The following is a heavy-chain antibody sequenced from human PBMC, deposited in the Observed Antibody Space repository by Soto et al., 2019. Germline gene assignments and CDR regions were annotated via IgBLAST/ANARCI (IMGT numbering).Heavy chain of an antibody. CDR3: ATGQQLGY. J-gene: IGHJ4*02. CDR1: GFTFSTYA. V-gene: IGHV3-23*01. CDR2: IIHSGDST. D-gene: IGHD6-13*01. Sequence: GGSLRLSCAASGFTFSTYAMSWVRQAPGKGLEWVSKIIHSGDSTYYADSVKGRFTISRDNSKNTVYLQMNSLRAEDTAVYYCATGQQLGYWGQGTLVTVSS.